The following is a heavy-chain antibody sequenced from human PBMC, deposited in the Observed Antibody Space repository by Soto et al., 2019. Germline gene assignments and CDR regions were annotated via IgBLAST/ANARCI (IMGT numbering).Heavy chain of an antibody. J-gene: IGHJ4*02. V-gene: IGHV3-30*03. Sequence: RITGAAGKCTVSSGGMIWVRQAPGKGLEWVAVISYDGSNKYYADSVKGRFTISRDNSKNTLYLQMNSLRAEDTAVYYCAYWGASTNIDYWGRGTLVTVSS. CDR2: ISYDGSNK. CDR1: KCTVSSGG. CDR3: AYWGASTNIDY. D-gene: IGHD3-16*01.